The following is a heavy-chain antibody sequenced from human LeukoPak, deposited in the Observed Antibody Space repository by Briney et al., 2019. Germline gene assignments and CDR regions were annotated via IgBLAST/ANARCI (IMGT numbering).Heavy chain of an antibody. V-gene: IGHV3-48*04. CDR1: GFTFSSYS. CDR3: AKDWGSSSWFYYFDY. D-gene: IGHD6-13*01. Sequence: GGSLRLSCAASGFTFSSYSMNWVRQAPGKGLEWVSYISSSGSTIYYADSVKGRFTISRDNAKNSLYLQMNSLRAEDTAVYYCAKDWGSSSWFYYFDYWGQGTLVTVSS. J-gene: IGHJ4*02. CDR2: ISSSGSTI.